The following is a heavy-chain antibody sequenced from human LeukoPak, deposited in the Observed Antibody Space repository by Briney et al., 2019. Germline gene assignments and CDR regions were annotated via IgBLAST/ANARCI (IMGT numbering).Heavy chain of an antibody. CDR2: IEPDGTEK. D-gene: IGHD3-22*01. CDR3: ARDIHYYDSSGYSLDY. Sequence: GGSLRLSCAASGFSFSRTWMSWVRQAPGKGLEWVANIEPDGTEKAYVDSVKGRFTISRDNAKNSLYLQMNSLRAEDTAVCYCARDIHYYDSSGYSLDYWGQGTLVTVSS. J-gene: IGHJ4*02. V-gene: IGHV3-7*01. CDR1: GFSFSRTW.